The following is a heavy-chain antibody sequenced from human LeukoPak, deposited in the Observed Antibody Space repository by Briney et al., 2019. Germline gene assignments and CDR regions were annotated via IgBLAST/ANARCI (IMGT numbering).Heavy chain of an antibody. CDR2: MNPNSGNT. J-gene: IGHJ6*02. CDR1: GYTFITYD. CDR3: AREFSFYYGMDV. D-gene: IGHD2-2*01. Sequence: ASVKVSCKASGYTFITYDINWVRQAPGRGLEWMGWMNPNSGNTGYAQKFQGRVTMTRNTSIDTAYMELSSLRSEDTAVYFCAREFSFYYGMDVWGQGTTVTVSS. V-gene: IGHV1-8*01.